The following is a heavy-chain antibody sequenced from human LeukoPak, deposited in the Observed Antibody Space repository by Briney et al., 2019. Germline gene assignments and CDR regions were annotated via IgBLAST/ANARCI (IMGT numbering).Heavy chain of an antibody. J-gene: IGHJ3*02. V-gene: IGHV1-46*01. Sequence: ASVKVSCKASGYTFTSYYMHWVRQAPGQGLEWMGIINPSGGSTSYAQKFQGRVTMTRDTSTSTVYMELSSLRSEDTAVYHCARDVGCSSTSCYVDAFDIWGQGTMVTVSS. CDR1: GYTFTSYY. CDR3: ARDVGCSSTSCYVDAFDI. D-gene: IGHD2-2*01. CDR2: INPSGGST.